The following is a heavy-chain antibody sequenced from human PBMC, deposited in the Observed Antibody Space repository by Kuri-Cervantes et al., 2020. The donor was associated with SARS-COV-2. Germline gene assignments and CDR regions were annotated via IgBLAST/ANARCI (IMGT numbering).Heavy chain of an antibody. V-gene: IGHV3-30*04. CDR3: AREKRRGYSYGYAVY. CDR2: ISYDGSNK. D-gene: IGHD5-18*01. Sequence: GESLKISCSASGFTFDDYAMHWVRQVPGKGLEWVAVISYDGSNKYYADSVKGRFTISRDNAKNSLYPQMNSLRAEDTAVYYCAREKRRGYSYGYAVYWGQGTLVTVSS. CDR1: GFTFDDYA. J-gene: IGHJ4*02.